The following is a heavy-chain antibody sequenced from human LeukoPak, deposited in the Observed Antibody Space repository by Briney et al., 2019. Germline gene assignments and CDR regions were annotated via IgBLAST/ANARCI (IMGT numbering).Heavy chain of an antibody. CDR1: GGSISSYY. D-gene: IGHD4-11*01. CDR3: ARGHSNYVRNNWFDP. Sequence: PSETLSLTCTVSGGSISSYYWSWIRQPPGKGLEWIGYIYYSGSTNYNPSLKSRVTISVDTSKNQFSLKLSSVTAADTAVYYCARGHSNYVRNNWFDPWGQGTLVTVSS. CDR2: IYYSGST. J-gene: IGHJ5*02. V-gene: IGHV4-59*01.